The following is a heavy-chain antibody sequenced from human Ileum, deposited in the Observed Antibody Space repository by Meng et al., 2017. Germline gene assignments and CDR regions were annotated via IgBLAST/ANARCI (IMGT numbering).Heavy chain of an antibody. J-gene: IGHJ4*02. D-gene: IGHD1-1*01. CDR2: INAGNGNI. Sequence: QVQLVQSGTEVKKVGASVKVSCTASGYTFRNYPLHWVRQAPGQRPEWMGWINAGNGNIKISQKFQGRITITSDTSATAYMELSSLRSEDTAVYFCARENDNWNYFDYWGQGSLVPVSS. V-gene: IGHV1-3*01. CDR1: GYTFRNYP. CDR3: ARENDNWNYFDY.